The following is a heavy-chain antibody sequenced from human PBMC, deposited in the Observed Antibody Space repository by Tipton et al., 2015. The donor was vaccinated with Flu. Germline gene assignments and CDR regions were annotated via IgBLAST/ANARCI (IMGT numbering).Heavy chain of an antibody. CDR3: ARDWGGYYDSSGYPYYYYYSMDV. V-gene: IGHV3-53*04. Sequence: SLRLSCAASGFTVSSNYMSWVRQAPGKGLEWVSVIYSGGSTYYADSVKGRFTISRHNSKNTLYLQMNSLRAEDTAVYYCARDWGGYYDSSGYPYYYYYSMDVWGQGTTVTVSS. D-gene: IGHD3-22*01. CDR1: GFTVSSNY. J-gene: IGHJ6*02. CDR2: IYSGGST.